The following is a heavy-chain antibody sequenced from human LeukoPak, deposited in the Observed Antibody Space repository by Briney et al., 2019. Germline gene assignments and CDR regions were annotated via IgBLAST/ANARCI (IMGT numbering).Heavy chain of an antibody. V-gene: IGHV3-9*01. CDR2: ISWNSGSI. D-gene: IGHD2-2*01. J-gene: IGHJ4*02. CDR3: ARGGYCSYTSCSRELFDY. Sequence: GRSLRLSCAASGFTFDDYAMHWVRQGPGKGLEWVSGISWNSGSIGYADSVKGRFTISRDNSKNTLYLQMNSLRAEDTAVYYCARGGYCSYTSCSRELFDYWGQGTLVTVSS. CDR1: GFTFDDYA.